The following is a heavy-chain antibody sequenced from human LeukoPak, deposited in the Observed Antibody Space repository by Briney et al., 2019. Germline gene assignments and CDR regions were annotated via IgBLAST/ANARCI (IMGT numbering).Heavy chain of an antibody. V-gene: IGHV1-69*02. J-gene: IGHJ4*02. D-gene: IGHD3-22*01. Sequence: GASVKVSCKASGGTFSSYTISWVRQAPGQGLEWTGRIIPILGIANYAQKFQGRVTITADKSTSTAYMELSSLRSEDTAVYYCAGYYDSSGPQCPSYWGQGTLVTVSS. CDR3: AGYYDSSGPQCPSY. CDR2: IIPILGIA. CDR1: GGTFSSYT.